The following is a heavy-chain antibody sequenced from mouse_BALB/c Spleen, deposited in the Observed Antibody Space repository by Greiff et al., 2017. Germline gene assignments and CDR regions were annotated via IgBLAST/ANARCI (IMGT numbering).Heavy chain of an antibody. Sequence: EVQLQESGGGLVQPGGSRKLSCAASGFTFSSFGMHWVRQAPEKGLEWVAYISSGSSTIYYADTVKGRFTISRDNPKNTLFLQMTSLRSEDTAMYYCARSLYGNSFAYWGQGTLVTVSA. D-gene: IGHD2-1*01. CDR2: ISSGSSTI. CDR3: ARSLYGNSFAY. J-gene: IGHJ3*01. V-gene: IGHV5-17*02. CDR1: GFTFSSFG.